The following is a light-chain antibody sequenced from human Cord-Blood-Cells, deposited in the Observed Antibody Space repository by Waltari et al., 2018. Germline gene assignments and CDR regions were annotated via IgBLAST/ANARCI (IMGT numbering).Light chain of an antibody. CDR2: DVS. Sequence: QSALTQPASVSGSPGQSITISCTGTSSDVGGYNYVSWYQQHPGKAPQLMIYDVSNRPSGVSNRFSGSKSGNTASLTISGLQAEDEADYYCSSYTSSSTHNYVFGTGTKVTVL. J-gene: IGLJ1*01. CDR3: SSYTSSSTHNYV. V-gene: IGLV2-14*03. CDR1: SSDVGGYNY.